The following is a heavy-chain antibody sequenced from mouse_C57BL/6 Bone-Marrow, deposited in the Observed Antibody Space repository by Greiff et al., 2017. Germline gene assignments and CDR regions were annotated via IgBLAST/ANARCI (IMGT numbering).Heavy chain of an antibody. Sequence: VQLQQSGPELVKPGASVKMSCKASGYTFTDYNMHWVKQSHGKSLEWIGYINPNNGGTSYNQKFKGKATLTVNKSSSTAYMVLRSLTSEDSAVYYCARSYYGNYDYWGQGTTLTVSS. CDR1: GYTFTDYN. D-gene: IGHD2-10*01. CDR3: ARSYYGNYDY. V-gene: IGHV1-22*01. CDR2: INPNNGGT. J-gene: IGHJ2*01.